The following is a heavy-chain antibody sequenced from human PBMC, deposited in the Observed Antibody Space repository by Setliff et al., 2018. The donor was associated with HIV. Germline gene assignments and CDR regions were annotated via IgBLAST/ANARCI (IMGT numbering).Heavy chain of an antibody. J-gene: IGHJ4*02. CDR1: GGSISSGSYY. CDR3: ARGHPIVPTGLVSFYFDY. V-gene: IGHV4-61*09. CDR2: IYTSGST. Sequence: SETLSLTCTVSGGSISSGSYYWSWIRQPAGKGLEWIGHIYTSGSTNYNPSLKSRVTISVDTSKNQFSLKLSSVTAADTAVYYCARGHPIVPTGLVSFYFDYWGQGTLVTVSS. D-gene: IGHD2-2*01.